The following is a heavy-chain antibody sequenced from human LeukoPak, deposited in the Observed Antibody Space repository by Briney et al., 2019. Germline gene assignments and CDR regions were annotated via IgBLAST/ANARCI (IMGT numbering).Heavy chain of an antibody. D-gene: IGHD5-12*01. CDR3: ARHVRGWVVATSRYYYYMDV. CDR2: IYYSGST. V-gene: IGHV4-59*08. J-gene: IGHJ6*03. Sequence: SETLSLTCTVSGGSISSYYWSWIRQPPGKGLEWIGYIYYSGSTNYNPSLKSRVTISVDTSKNQFSLKLSSVTAADTAVYYCARHVRGWVVATSRYYYYMDVWGKGTTVTISS. CDR1: GGSISSYY.